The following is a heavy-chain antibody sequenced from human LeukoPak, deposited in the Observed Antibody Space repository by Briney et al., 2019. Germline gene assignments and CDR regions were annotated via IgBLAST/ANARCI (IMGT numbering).Heavy chain of an antibody. CDR3: ARTKPDNSEIYN. CDR1: VYTFTTYD. Sequence: GASVKLSCKASVYTFTTYDINWVRQAAGQGLEWMGGMNPNSGNTGYGEKFQGRLTITRNASITTAYMELSSLTSDDTAVYYCARTKPDNSEIYNWGQGTLVTVSS. CDR2: MNPNSGNT. D-gene: IGHD3-22*01. V-gene: IGHV1-8*03. J-gene: IGHJ4*02.